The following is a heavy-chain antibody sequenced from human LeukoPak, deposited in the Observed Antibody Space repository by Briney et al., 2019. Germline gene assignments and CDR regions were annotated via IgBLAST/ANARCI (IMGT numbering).Heavy chain of an antibody. V-gene: IGHV1-69*13. Sequence: SVKVSCKASGGTFSSYAISWVRQAPGQGLEWMGGIIPIFGTANYAQKFQGRVTITADESTSTAYLELSSLRSEDTAVYYCARVRGGYSSSWYDYWGQGTLVTVSS. D-gene: IGHD6-13*01. CDR2: IIPIFGTA. CDR1: GGTFSSYA. J-gene: IGHJ4*02. CDR3: ARVRGGYSSSWYDY.